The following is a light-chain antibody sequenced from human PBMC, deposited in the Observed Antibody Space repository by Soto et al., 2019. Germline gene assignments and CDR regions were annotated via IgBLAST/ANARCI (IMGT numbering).Light chain of an antibody. V-gene: IGKV3-20*01. CDR1: QSVSSSS. CDR3: QQYGSLPRWT. CDR2: GAS. Sequence: VLTQSPGTLSLSPGERATLSCRASQSVSSSSLAWYQQNPGPAPRLLLYGASSRATGIPDRFSGSGSGVDFTLTISRLYPEASAVYYCQQYGSLPRWTFGQATPVDIK. J-gene: IGKJ1*01.